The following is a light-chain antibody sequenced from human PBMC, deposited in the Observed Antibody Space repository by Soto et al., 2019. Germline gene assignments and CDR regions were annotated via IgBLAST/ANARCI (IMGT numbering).Light chain of an antibody. CDR3: QKYNSAPWT. Sequence: DVQMTQSPSSLSASVGDSVTITCRASQGINNYLAWYQQKPGKAAKLLIYAASALESGVPSRFSGSGYGTDFTLTISSLQPEDVATYYCQKYNSAPWTFGQGTKVEIK. CDR1: QGINNY. CDR2: AAS. J-gene: IGKJ1*01. V-gene: IGKV1-27*01.